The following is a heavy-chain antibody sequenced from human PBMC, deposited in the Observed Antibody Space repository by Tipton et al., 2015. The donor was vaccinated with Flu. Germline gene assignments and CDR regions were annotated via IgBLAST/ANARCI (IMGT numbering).Heavy chain of an antibody. J-gene: IGHJ5*02. Sequence: LRLSCGVSGDSIRSSNYYWGWIRQPPGKGLEWIGNTFHSGNTYLNPSLKSRVTISIDTSKNQFSLKMKSVTAADMAVYYCARRDYSNYVSDPKSWFDPWGQGTLVAVSS. CDR1: GDSIRSSNYY. V-gene: IGHV4-39*07. D-gene: IGHD4-11*01. CDR3: ARRDYSNYVSDPKSWFDP. CDR2: TFHSGNT.